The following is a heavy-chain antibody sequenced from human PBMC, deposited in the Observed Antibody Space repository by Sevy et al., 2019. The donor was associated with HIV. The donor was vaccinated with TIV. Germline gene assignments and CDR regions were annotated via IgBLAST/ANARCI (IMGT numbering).Heavy chain of an antibody. D-gene: IGHD3-10*01. CDR3: AKSYFGSGTSYGMDL. J-gene: IGHJ6*02. V-gene: IGHV3-7*01. CDR1: GFTFRNFW. CDR2: IRQDGSEK. Sequence: GGSLRLSCAVSGFTFRNFWMNWVRQAPGKGLEWVANIRQDGSEKYYVDSVRGRFTISRDNAKNSLFLQLNSLRADDTAIYYCAKSYFGSGTSYGMDLWGRRTTVTVSS.